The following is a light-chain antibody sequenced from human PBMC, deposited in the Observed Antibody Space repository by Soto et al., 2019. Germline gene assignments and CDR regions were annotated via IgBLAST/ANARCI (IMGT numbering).Light chain of an antibody. J-gene: IGKJ1*01. CDR1: QSSRYW. V-gene: IGKV1-5*03. Sequence: DIQMTQSPSTFSASVGVRATITCRASQSSRYWLACFQQKTGKAPRLLIYEASRLESGVPSRISGSGSGTEFTLTISSLQPDDFATYYCQQYTNYPWTFGQGTKVDIK. CDR2: EAS. CDR3: QQYTNYPWT.